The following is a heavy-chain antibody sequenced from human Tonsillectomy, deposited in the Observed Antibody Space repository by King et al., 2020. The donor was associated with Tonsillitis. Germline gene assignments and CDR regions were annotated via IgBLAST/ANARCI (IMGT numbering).Heavy chain of an antibody. D-gene: IGHD1-14*01. Sequence: EVQLVESGGGLVKPGGSLRLSCAASGFTFSSYTMNWVRQAPGKGLEWVSSISCSSSYIYYADSVKGRFTISRDNAKNSLYLQMNSLRAEDTAVYYCARDLRGPEPDMGYWGQGTLVTVSS. CDR3: ARDLRGPEPDMGY. J-gene: IGHJ4*02. V-gene: IGHV3-21*01. CDR2: ISCSSSYI. CDR1: GFTFSSYT.